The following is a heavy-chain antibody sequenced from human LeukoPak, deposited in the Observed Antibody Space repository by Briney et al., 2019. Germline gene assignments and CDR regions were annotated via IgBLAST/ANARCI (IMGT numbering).Heavy chain of an antibody. Sequence: GSLRLSCAASGFTFITYWMHWVRPAPGKGGVWVSRIKSDGGTNYANSVKGGFTISRDNAKKTVSLQMNSLRPEDTGVYYCARAPSEIGGYYPEYFRHWGQGTLVTVSS. CDR3: ARAPSEIGGYYPEYFRH. CDR1: GFTFITYW. V-gene: IGHV3-74*01. D-gene: IGHD3-22*01. CDR2: IKSDGGT. J-gene: IGHJ1*01.